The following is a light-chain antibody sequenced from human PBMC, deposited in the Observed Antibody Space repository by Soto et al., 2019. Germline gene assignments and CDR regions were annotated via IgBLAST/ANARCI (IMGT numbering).Light chain of an antibody. Sequence: QPVLTQSPSASASLGASVKLTCTLSSGHSNYAIAWHQQQPEKGPRYLMKVNSDGSHSKGDGIPDRFSGSSSGAERYLTISSLQSEDEADYYCQLWGTGVPWVFGGGTKLTVL. CDR1: SGHSNYA. CDR3: QLWGTGVPWV. V-gene: IGLV4-69*01. CDR2: VNSDGSH. J-gene: IGLJ3*02.